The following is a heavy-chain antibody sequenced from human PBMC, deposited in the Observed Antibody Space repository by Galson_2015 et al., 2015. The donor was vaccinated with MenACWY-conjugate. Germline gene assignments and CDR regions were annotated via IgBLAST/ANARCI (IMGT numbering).Heavy chain of an antibody. CDR2: ISPDGSDT. CDR1: GFTFNQYW. D-gene: IGHD5-24*01. J-gene: IGHJ5*02. Sequence: SLRLSCAASGFTFNQYWMNWVRQAPGKGLVWVSRISPDGSDTNYADSVKGRFTLSRDNARNTLYLQMNSLRGDDTAVYYCTRGKDGYGRFDPCGQGTLVSVSS. V-gene: IGHV3-74*01. CDR3: TRGKDGYGRFDP.